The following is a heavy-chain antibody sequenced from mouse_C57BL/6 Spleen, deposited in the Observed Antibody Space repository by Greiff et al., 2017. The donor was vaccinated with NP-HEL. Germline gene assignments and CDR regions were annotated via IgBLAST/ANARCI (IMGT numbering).Heavy chain of an antibody. CDR1: GYTFTSYW. D-gene: IGHD1-1*01. Sequence: VQLQQPGAELVKPGASVKMSCKASGYTFTSYWITWVKQRPGQGLEWIGDIYPGSGSTNYNEKFKSKATLTVDTSSSTAYMQLSSLTSEDSAVYYCARGAITTVVATGFDYWGQGTTLTVSS. CDR2: IYPGSGST. J-gene: IGHJ2*01. V-gene: IGHV1-55*01. CDR3: ARGAITTVVATGFDY.